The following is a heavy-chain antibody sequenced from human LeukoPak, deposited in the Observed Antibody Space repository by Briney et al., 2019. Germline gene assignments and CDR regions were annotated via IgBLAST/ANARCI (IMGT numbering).Heavy chain of an antibody. CDR1: GFTFSSYE. Sequence: PGGSLRLSCAASGFTFSSYEMNWVRQAPGKGLEWVSSISRSATTIYYADSVKGRFTISRDNSKNTLYLQMNSLRAEDTAVYYCARRAGAYSHPYDYWGQGTLVTVSS. CDR3: ARRAGAYSHPYDY. V-gene: IGHV3-48*03. D-gene: IGHD4/OR15-4a*01. CDR2: ISRSATTI. J-gene: IGHJ4*02.